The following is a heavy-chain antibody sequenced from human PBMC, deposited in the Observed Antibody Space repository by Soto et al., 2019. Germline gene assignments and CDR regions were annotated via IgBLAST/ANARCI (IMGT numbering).Heavy chain of an antibody. Sequence: ASVKVSCKASGYTFTSYAMHWVRQAPGQRLEWMGWINAGNGNTKYSQKFQGRVTITRDTSASTAYMELSSLRSEDTAVYYCASSYSNYALIDYYYYGMDVWGQGTAVNVSS. CDR1: GYTFTSYA. J-gene: IGHJ6*02. CDR3: ASSYSNYALIDYYYYGMDV. CDR2: INAGNGNT. V-gene: IGHV1-3*01. D-gene: IGHD4-4*01.